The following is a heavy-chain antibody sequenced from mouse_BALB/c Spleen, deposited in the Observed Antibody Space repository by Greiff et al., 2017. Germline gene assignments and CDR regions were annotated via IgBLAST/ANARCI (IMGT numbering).Heavy chain of an antibody. CDR2: INPYNGDT. CDR3: ARNYGSSPWFAY. V-gene: IGHV1-20*02. Sequence: EVQLQQSGPELVKPGASVKISCKASGYSFTGYFMNWVMQSHGKSLEWIGRINPYNGDTFYNQKFKGKATLTVDKSSSTAHMELRSLASEDSAVYYCARNYGSSPWFAYWGQGTLVTVSA. CDR1: GYSFTGYF. D-gene: IGHD1-1*01. J-gene: IGHJ3*01.